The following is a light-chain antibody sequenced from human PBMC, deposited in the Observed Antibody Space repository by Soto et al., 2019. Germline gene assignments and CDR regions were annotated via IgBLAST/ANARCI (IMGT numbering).Light chain of an antibody. CDR1: QSVSSSTY. J-gene: IGKJ5*01. Sequence: AFTQSPGTLSFAPGEIATLCCTAIQSVSSSTYLAWYQQIARQAPRLLIYHASSRATGIPDRSSGSGSRTDITITIRRLQPEDFAVYYCQQYGSSPITFGQGTRLEIK. V-gene: IGKV3-20*01. CDR3: QQYGSSPIT. CDR2: HAS.